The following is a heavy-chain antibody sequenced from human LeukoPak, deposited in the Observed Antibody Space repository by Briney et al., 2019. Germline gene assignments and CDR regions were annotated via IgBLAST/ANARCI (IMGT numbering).Heavy chain of an antibody. CDR3: AGDQGDYGDYGWFDA. V-gene: IGHV4-30-4*01. CDR2: TYHTGDT. D-gene: IGHD4-17*01. J-gene: IGHJ5*02. Sequence: SQTLSLSCTVSGGSVSRGDYYWTWLRQPPRKGPEWIGYTYHTGDTYYNPSLKSRATISVDTAKNQLSLRLSFVTATDTAVYFCAGDQGDYGDYGWFDAWGQGIQVTVSS. CDR1: GGSVSRGDYY.